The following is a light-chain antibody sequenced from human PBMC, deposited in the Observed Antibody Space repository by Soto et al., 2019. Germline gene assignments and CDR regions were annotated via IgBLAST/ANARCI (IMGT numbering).Light chain of an antibody. V-gene: IGKV3-15*01. CDR1: ESVSSN. J-gene: IGKJ5*01. CDR3: QQYNDWPPIT. Sequence: EIVMTQSPATLSVSPGERATVSCRASESVSSNLGWYQQKPGQAPRLLIYGASTRATGIPARFSGSGSGTEFTLTIRSVQSEDFAVYYCQQYNDWPPITFGQGTRLEIK. CDR2: GAS.